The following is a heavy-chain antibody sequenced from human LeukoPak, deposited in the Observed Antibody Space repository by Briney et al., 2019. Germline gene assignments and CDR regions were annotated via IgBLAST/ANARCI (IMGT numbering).Heavy chain of an antibody. CDR1: GGSISSGGYY. J-gene: IGHJ4*02. Sequence: PSETLSLTCTVSGGSISSGGYYWSWIRQHPGKGLEWIGYIYYSGSTYYNPSLKSRVTISVDRSKNQFSLKLSSVTAADTAVYYCARVNIDPYCSSTSCYEAYYYFDYWGQGTLVTVSS. CDR3: ARVNIDPYCSSTSCYEAYYYFDY. V-gene: IGHV4-31*03. CDR2: IYYSGST. D-gene: IGHD2-2*01.